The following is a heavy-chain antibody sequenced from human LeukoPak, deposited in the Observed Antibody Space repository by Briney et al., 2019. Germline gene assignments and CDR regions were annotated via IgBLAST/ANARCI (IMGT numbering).Heavy chain of an antibody. CDR2: IWYDGSNK. D-gene: IGHD5-18*01. CDR1: GFTFSSYG. Sequence: PGGSLRLSCAASGFTFSSYGMHWARQAPGKGLEWVAVIWYDGSNKYYADSVKGRFTISRDNSKNTLCLQMNSLRAEDTAVYYCAKMVDTAMVIDYWGQGTLVTVSS. CDR3: AKMVDTAMVIDY. V-gene: IGHV3-33*06. J-gene: IGHJ4*02.